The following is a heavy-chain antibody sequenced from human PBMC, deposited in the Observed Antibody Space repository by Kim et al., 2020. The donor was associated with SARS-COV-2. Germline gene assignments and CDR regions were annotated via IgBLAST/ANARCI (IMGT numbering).Heavy chain of an antibody. CDR2: IYHNGKT. V-gene: IGHV4-39*01. CDR3: VRQKGARTYYFDS. J-gene: IGHJ4*02. Sequence: SETLSLTCTVSGGFIGTGDYHWGWIRQSPGKGLEWIGRIYHNGKTYYNPSLKSRVTISLDTSKNQFFLSLSSVTAADTAEFYCVRQKGARTYYFDSWGQGTLVTVSS. CDR1: GGFIGTGDYH. D-gene: IGHD2-8*01.